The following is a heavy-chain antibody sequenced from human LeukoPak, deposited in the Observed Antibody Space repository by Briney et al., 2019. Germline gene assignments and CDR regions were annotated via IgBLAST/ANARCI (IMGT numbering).Heavy chain of an antibody. Sequence: GGSLRLSCAASGFTFSSYAMSWVRQAPAKGLERVSVFSGGGVSTYYADSVKGRFTVSRDNSKNTLYLQMNGLRAEDTALYYCAKSSDVGYSNGWYNGLDIWGQGTPVTVSS. CDR2: FSGGGVST. V-gene: IGHV3-23*01. CDR3: AKSSDVGYSNGWYNGLDI. J-gene: IGHJ3*02. CDR1: GFTFSSYA. D-gene: IGHD6-19*01.